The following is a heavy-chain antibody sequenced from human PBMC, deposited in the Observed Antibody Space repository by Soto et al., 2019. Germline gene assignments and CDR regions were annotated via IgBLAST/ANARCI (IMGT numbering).Heavy chain of an antibody. J-gene: IGHJ5*02. CDR3: ARHLYGSGERFDP. CDR2: IYSSGST. V-gene: IGHV4-59*08. CDR1: GGSISSYY. Sequence: QVQLQESGPGLVKPSETLSLTCTVSGGSISSYYWSWIRQPPGKGLEWIGYIYSSGSTNYNPSLKSRVTISVDTSKNQFSLKLSSVTAADTAVYYCARHLYGSGERFDPWGQGTLVTVSS. D-gene: IGHD3-10*01.